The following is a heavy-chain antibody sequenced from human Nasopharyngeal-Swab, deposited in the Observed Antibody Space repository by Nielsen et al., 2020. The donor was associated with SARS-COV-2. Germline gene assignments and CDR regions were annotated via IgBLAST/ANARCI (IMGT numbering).Heavy chain of an antibody. CDR3: ARNPGAFFDY. V-gene: IGHV3-23*01. J-gene: IGHJ4*02. CDR2: ISGSGGST. Sequence: WIRQPPGKGLEWVSAISGSGGSTYYADSVKGRFTISRDNSKNTLYLQMNSLRAKDTAVYYCARNPGAFFDYWGQGTLVTVSS. D-gene: IGHD1-26*01.